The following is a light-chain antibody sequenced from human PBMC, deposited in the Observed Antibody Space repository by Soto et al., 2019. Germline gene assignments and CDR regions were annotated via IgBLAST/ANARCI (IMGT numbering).Light chain of an antibody. CDR3: QHYSASSPWT. Sequence: DIQMTQSPSTLPASVGDRVTITCRASQSVDNWLAWFQQKPGKAPKVLIHRASSLDSGVPSRVSGSGWGTEFTLTITSLQPDDFATYDYQHYSASSPWTFGQGTKVEIK. V-gene: IGKV1-5*03. J-gene: IGKJ1*01. CDR2: RAS. CDR1: QSVDNW.